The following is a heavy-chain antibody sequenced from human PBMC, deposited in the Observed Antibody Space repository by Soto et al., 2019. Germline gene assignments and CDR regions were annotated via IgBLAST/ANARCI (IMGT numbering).Heavy chain of an antibody. J-gene: IGHJ6*03. CDR2: IYYSGST. CDR1: GGSISSYY. V-gene: IGHV4-59*01. CDR3: ARARRFGELSTYYYYYYMDV. Sequence: SETLSLTCTVSGGSISSYYWSWIRQPPGKGLEWIGYIYYSGSTNYNPSLKSRVTISVDTSKNQFSLKLSSVTAADTAVYYCARARRFGELSTYYYYYYMDVSGKGTTVTVSS. D-gene: IGHD3-10*01.